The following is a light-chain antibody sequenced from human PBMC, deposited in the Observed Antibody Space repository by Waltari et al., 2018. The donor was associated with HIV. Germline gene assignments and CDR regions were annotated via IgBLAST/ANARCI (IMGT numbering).Light chain of an antibody. CDR3: HSRDSSGSHVV. V-gene: IGLV3-19*01. CDR2: GRI. J-gene: IGLJ2*01. Sequence: SSELTQDPSVSVALGQTVRITCQGDSLRSYYASWYKQKSGQAPVVVVFGRIYRPSGIPARFSGSSSGNTATLTITGAQADDEADYYCHSRDSSGSHVVFGGGTKVTVL. CDR1: SLRSYY.